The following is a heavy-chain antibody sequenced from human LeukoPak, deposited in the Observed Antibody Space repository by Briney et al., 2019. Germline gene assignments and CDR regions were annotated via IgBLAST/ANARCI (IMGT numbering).Heavy chain of an antibody. CDR1: GGSISTYY. J-gene: IGHJ4*02. V-gene: IGHV4-59*01. CDR2: ISYSGNT. D-gene: IGHD4/OR15-4a*01. Sequence: SETLSLTCTVSGGSISTYYWSWIRQPPGKGLEWIGYISYSGNTSYNPSLKSRVSLSVDTSKTQFSLRLSSVTAADTAVYYCAADYGDPDTLDYWGQGTLVTVSS. CDR3: AADYGDPDTLDY.